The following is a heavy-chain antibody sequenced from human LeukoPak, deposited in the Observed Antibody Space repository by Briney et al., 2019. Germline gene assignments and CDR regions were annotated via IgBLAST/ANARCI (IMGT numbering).Heavy chain of an antibody. CDR2: ISAYNGNT. CDR1: GYTFTSYG. J-gene: IGHJ2*01. V-gene: IGHV1-18*01. Sequence: ASVKVSCKASGYTFTSYGISWVRQAPGQGLEWMGWISAYNGNTNYAQKLQGRVTMTTDTSTSTAYMELRSLRSDDTAAYYCARDLSTSSSSFFDIWGQGTLVTVSS. D-gene: IGHD6-6*01. CDR3: ARDLSTSSSSFFDI.